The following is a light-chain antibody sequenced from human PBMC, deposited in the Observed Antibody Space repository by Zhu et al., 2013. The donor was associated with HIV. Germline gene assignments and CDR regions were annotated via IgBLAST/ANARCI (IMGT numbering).Light chain of an antibody. CDR3: QHYYDWPPFT. V-gene: IGKV3D-15*01. CDR2: GSS. CDR1: QTVSYRH. Sequence: EIVLIQSPGTLTLSSGERATLSCRASQTVSYRHIAWYHQKPGQPPRLLLYGSSSRAPGIPERFSGSGSGTEFTLTISSLQSEDSAVYYCQHYYDWPPFTFGQGTKLEIK. J-gene: IGKJ2*01.